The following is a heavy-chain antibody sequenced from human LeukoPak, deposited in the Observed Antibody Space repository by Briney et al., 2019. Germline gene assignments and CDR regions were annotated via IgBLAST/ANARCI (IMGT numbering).Heavy chain of an antibody. V-gene: IGHV6-1*01. J-gene: IGHJ5*02. CDR1: GDSVSSNSAA. D-gene: IGHD6-13*01. Sequence: SQTLSLTCAISGDSVSSNSAAWNWIRQSPSRGLEWLGRTYYRSKWYNDYAVSVKSRITINPDTSKNQFSLQLNSVTPEDTAVYYCARDRGSSSSWYSASSPVVNWFDPWGQGTLVTVSS. CDR3: ARDRGSSSSWYSASSPVVNWFDP. CDR2: TYYRSKWYN.